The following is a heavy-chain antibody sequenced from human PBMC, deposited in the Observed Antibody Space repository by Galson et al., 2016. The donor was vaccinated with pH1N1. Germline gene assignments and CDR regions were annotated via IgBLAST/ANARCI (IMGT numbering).Heavy chain of an antibody. CDR3: ARDSEYSGHEGFH. CDR1: GFTFTSYA. Sequence: SLRLSCAASGFTFTSYAMHWVRQAPGKGLEWVAVILYDGTNEYYADSVKGRFTFSRDKTQSTVYLQMNSLRTEDTAVYYCARDSEYSGHEGFHWAQGTLVIVSS. J-gene: IGHJ4*02. CDR2: ILYDGTNE. V-gene: IGHV3-30*04. D-gene: IGHD5-12*01.